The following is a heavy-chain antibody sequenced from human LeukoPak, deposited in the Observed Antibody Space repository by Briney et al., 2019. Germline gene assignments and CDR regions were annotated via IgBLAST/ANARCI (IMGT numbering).Heavy chain of an antibody. CDR1: GFTFDDYA. CDR3: AKTYYDSSGSQYFDY. J-gene: IGHJ4*02. V-gene: IGHV3-43*02. CDR2: ISGDGGST. Sequence: GESLTLSCAASGFTFDDYAMHWVRQGPGKGLEWVSLISGDGGSTFYADSVKGRFTISRDNSKNSLFLQMNSLRTEDTALYYCAKTYYDSSGSQYFDYWGQGTLVTVSS. D-gene: IGHD3-22*01.